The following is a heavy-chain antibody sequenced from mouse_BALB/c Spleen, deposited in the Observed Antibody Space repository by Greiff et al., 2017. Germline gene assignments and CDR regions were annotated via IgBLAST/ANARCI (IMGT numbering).Heavy chain of an antibody. CDR2: IDPSDSET. CDR1: GYSFTSYW. J-gene: IGHJ4*01. CDR3: ARRNYGNGGDY. Sequence: VHLQQSGPQLVRPGASVKISCKASGYSFTSYWMHWVKQRPGQGLEWIGMIDPSDSETRLNQKFKDKATLTVDKSSSTAYMQLSSPTSEDSAVYYCARRNYGNGGDYWGQGTSVTVSS. V-gene: IGHV1S126*01. D-gene: IGHD2-1*01.